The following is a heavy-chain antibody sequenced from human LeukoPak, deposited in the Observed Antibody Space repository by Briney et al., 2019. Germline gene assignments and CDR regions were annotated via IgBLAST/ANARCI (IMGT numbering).Heavy chain of an antibody. V-gene: IGHV3-33*01. D-gene: IGHD1-1*01. CDR1: GFSFGSYA. CDR2: TWYDGSER. CDR3: ARDSPGTTASDY. Sequence: GGSLRLSCAASGFSFGSYAMDWVRQAPGKGLEWVAVTWYDGSERYYADSVKGRFTISRDNSKNTLSLQMNSLRAEDTAVYYCARDSPGTTASDYWGQGTLVTVSS. J-gene: IGHJ4*02.